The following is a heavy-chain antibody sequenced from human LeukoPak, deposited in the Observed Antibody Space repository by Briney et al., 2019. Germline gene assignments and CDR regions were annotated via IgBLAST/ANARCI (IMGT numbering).Heavy chain of an antibody. CDR1: GGSISSSSYY. V-gene: IGHV4-39*02. J-gene: IGHJ6*03. CDR2: IYYSGST. Sequence: SETLSLTCTVSGGSISSSSYYWGWIRQPPGKGLEWIGSIYYSGSTYYNPSLKSRVTISVDTSKNQFSLKLSSVTAADTAVYYCARDDYSWGTVTTGLGYYYYMDVWGKGTTVTVSS. D-gene: IGHD4-17*01. CDR3: ARDDYSWGTVTTGLGYYYYMDV.